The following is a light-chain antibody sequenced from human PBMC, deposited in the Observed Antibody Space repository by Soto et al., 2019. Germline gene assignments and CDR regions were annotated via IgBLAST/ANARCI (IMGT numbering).Light chain of an antibody. V-gene: IGLV2-14*03. CDR1: RSDIGSRES. CDR3: EAWDDSLNGHV. J-gene: IGLJ3*02. CDR2: DVN. Sequence: QSVLTQPASVSGSLGQSITIPCTGTRSDIGSRESVSWYQHFPGEAPRLLIYDVNIRTSGVSHRFSGSKSDNSASLTVSGLRSDDEGDYYCEAWDDSLNGHVFGGGTKLTVL.